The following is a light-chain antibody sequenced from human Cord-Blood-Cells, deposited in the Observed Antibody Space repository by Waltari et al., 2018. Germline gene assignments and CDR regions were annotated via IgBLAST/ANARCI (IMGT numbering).Light chain of an antibody. CDR1: SSDVGGYNY. Sequence: QSALTQPASVSGSPGQSITISCTGTSSDVGGYNYVSWYQQYPGKAPKLMIYDVSKRPSGVSNRFSGSKSGTTASLTSSGLQAEDEADYYCSSYTSSSTWVFGGGTKLTVL. CDR3: SSYTSSSTWV. V-gene: IGLV2-14*01. CDR2: DVS. J-gene: IGLJ3*02.